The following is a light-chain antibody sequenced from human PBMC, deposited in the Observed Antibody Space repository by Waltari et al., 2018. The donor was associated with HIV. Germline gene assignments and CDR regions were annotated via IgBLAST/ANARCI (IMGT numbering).Light chain of an antibody. J-gene: IGLJ3*02. Sequence: QSALTQPASVSGSPGQTISISCTGTRSDVGGYKYVSCYQQTPGKAPKLIIYDVSFRPSGISDRFSGSKSGYTASLTISGLQVEDEADYYCSSYSSTSTLNWVFGGGTKLTVL. V-gene: IGLV2-14*01. CDR1: RSDVGGYKY. CDR3: SSYSSTSTLNWV. CDR2: DVS.